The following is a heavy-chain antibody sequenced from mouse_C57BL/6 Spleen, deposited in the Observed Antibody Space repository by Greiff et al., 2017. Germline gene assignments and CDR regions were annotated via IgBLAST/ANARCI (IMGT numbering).Heavy chain of an antibody. J-gene: IGHJ4*01. CDR2: IWTGGGT. D-gene: IGHD1-1*01. V-gene: IGHV2-9-1*01. CDR3: ARNWGTVVPYAMDY. CDR1: GFSLTSYA. Sequence: VQVVESGPGLVAPSQSLSITCTVSGFSLTSYAISWVRQPPGKGLEWLGVIWTGGGTNYNSALKSRLSISKDNSKSQVFLKMNSLQTDDTARYYCARNWGTVVPYAMDYWGQGTSVTVSS.